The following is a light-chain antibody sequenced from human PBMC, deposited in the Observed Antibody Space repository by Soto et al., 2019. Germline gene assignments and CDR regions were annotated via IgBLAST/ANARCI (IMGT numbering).Light chain of an antibody. CDR1: QSISTY. CDR3: QQSYSTPPGT. Sequence: DIQVTQPPSSLSASVGDRVTITCRPSQSISTYLIWYQQKPGKAPKLLIYATSSLQSGVPSRFSGSGSGTDFTLTISSLQPEDFATYYCQQSYSTPPGTFGQGTKVDIK. V-gene: IGKV1-39*01. CDR2: ATS. J-gene: IGKJ1*01.